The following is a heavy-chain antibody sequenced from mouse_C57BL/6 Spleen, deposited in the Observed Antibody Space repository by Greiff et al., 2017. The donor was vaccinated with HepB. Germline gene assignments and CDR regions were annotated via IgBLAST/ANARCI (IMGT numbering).Heavy chain of an antibody. CDR3: ARWGTAGVQVAY. V-gene: IGHV1-64*01. Sequence: VQLQQPGAELVKPGASVKLSCKASGYTFTSYWMHWVKQRPGQGLEWIGMIHPNSGSTNYNEKFKSKATLTVDKSSSTAYMQLSSPTSEDSAVYYCARWGTAGVQVAYWGQGTLVTVSA. CDR2: IHPNSGST. CDR1: GYTFTSYW. J-gene: IGHJ3*01. D-gene: IGHD2-14*01.